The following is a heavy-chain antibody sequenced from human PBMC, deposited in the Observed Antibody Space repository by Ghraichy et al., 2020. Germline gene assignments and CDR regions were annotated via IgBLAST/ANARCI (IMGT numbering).Heavy chain of an antibody. V-gene: IGHV3-15*07. CDR2: IKSKTDGGTT. D-gene: IGHD5-12*01. Sequence: GGSLRLSCAASGFTFSNAWMNWVRQAPGKGLEWVGRIKSKTDGGTTVYAAPVKGRFTISRDDSKNTLYLQMNSLKTEDTAVYYCTTDPWDVDIVATIKSGKNDYWGQGTLVTVSS. CDR1: GFTFSNAW. J-gene: IGHJ4*02. CDR3: TTDPWDVDIVATIKSGKNDY.